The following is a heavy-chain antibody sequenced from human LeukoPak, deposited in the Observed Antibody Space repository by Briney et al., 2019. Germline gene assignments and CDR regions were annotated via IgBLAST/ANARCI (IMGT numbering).Heavy chain of an antibody. J-gene: IGHJ3*02. CDR2: IKQDGSEK. CDR3: ARVIRGWGNAFDI. Sequence: PGGSLRLSCAASGVTFSSYWMSWVRQAPGKGQEWVANIKQDGSEKYYVDSVKGRFTISRDNAKNSLYLQMNSLRAEDTAVCYCARVIRGWGNAFDIWGQGTMVTVSS. V-gene: IGHV3-7*03. CDR1: GVTFSSYW. D-gene: IGHD7-27*01.